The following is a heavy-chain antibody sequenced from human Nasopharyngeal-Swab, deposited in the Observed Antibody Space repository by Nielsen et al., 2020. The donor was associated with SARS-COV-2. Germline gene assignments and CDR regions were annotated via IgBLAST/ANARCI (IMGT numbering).Heavy chain of an antibody. CDR1: GFTFSSYA. J-gene: IGHJ4*02. V-gene: IGHV3-23*01. CDR2: ISGSGGST. Sequence: GESLKISCAASGFTFSSYAMSWVRQAPGKGLEWVSAISGSGGSTYYADSVKGRFTISRDNAKNSLYLQMNSLRAEDTALYYCAKEAYGTFDSWGQGTLVTVSS. CDR3: AKEAYGTFDS. D-gene: IGHD3-10*01.